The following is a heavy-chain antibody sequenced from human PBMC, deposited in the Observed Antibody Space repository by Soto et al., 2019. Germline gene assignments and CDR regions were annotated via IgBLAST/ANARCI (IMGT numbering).Heavy chain of an antibody. CDR2: IYWDDDK. D-gene: IGHD6-19*01. CDR3: AHSRGGWNLATMDV. Sequence: QITLKESGPTLVKPTQTLTLTCTFSGFSLSTSGVGVGWIRQPPGKALEWLALIYWDDDKRYSPSLKSRLTITKETSKNQVVLTMTNMDPVDTATYYCAHSRGGWNLATMDVWGQGTTVTVSS. CDR1: GFSLSTSGVG. V-gene: IGHV2-5*02. J-gene: IGHJ6*02.